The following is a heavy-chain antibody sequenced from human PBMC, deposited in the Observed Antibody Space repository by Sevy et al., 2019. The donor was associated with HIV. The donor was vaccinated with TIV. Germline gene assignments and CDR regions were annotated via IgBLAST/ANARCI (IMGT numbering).Heavy chain of an antibody. CDR3: ARGLGYYDNINYSLFDY. CDR2: ISRSGSTI. J-gene: IGHJ4*02. D-gene: IGHD3-22*01. Sequence: GGSLRLSYAASGFTFSDYEMTWVRQAPGKGLEWISFISRSGSTIYYADSGKGRFTISRDNAKNSQYLQMNSLRAEDTAVYYCARGLGYYDNINYSLFDYWGQGTLVTVSS. V-gene: IGHV3-48*03. CDR1: GFTFSDYE.